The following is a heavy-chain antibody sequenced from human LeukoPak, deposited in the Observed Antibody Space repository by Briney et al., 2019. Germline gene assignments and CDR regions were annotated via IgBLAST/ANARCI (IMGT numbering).Heavy chain of an antibody. CDR1: GFTFSSYS. CDR2: ISSSSSYI. J-gene: IGHJ6*03. CDR3: AKSTSNYYYYYYMDV. Sequence: PGGSLRLCGAASGFTFSSYSMNWVRQAPVKVMKCGSSISSSSSYIYYADSVKGRFTISRDNSKNSLYLQMNSLRTEDTALYYCAKSTSNYYYYYYMDVWGKGTTVTVSS. V-gene: IGHV3-21*04.